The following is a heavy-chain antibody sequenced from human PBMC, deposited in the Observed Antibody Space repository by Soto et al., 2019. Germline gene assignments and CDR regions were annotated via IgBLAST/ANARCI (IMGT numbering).Heavy chain of an antibody. Sequence: EVQLVESGGGLVQPGGSLRLSCAASGFTVSSNYMGWVRQAPGKGLEWVSVIYSGGSTYYADSVKGRFTISRDNSKNTLYLQMNSLRAEDTAVYYCARDRPYSSGWYHDYWGQGTLVTVSS. D-gene: IGHD6-19*01. CDR2: IYSGGST. V-gene: IGHV3-66*01. CDR3: ARDRPYSSGWYHDY. CDR1: GFTVSSNY. J-gene: IGHJ4*02.